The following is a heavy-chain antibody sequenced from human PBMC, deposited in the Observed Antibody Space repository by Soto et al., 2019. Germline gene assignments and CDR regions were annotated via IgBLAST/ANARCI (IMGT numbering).Heavy chain of an antibody. CDR2: ISAYNGNT. J-gene: IGHJ6*02. Sequence: ASVKVSCKASGYTFTSYGISWVRQAPGQGLEWMGWISAYNGNTNYAQKLQGRVTMTTDTSTSTAYMELRSLRSDDTAVYYCARDRDSGYDYYYYYGMDVWGRGTTVTVSS. D-gene: IGHD5-12*01. CDR3: ARDRDSGYDYYYYYGMDV. V-gene: IGHV1-18*01. CDR1: GYTFTSYG.